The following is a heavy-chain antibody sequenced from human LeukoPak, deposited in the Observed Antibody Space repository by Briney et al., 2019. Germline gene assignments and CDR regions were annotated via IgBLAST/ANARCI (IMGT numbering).Heavy chain of an antibody. CDR1: GLTFSSYW. CDR3: ARAGVYYYDTIGY. V-gene: IGHV3-7*01. Sequence: PGGSLRLSCVGSGLTFSSYWMTWFRQAPGKGLEWVANIKQDGTEKSYMDSVKGRFTISRDNAKNSLYLQMDSLRPEDTAVYYCARAGVYYYDTIGYWGQGTLVTVSS. D-gene: IGHD3-22*01. J-gene: IGHJ4*02. CDR2: IKQDGTEK.